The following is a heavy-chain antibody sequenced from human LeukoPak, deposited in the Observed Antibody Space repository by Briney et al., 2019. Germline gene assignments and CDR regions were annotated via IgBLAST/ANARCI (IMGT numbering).Heavy chain of an antibody. V-gene: IGHV1-69*06. CDR3: ARALYGDYFPYFDY. D-gene: IGHD4-17*01. Sequence: GASVKVSCKTSGGTFSTYAISWVRQAPGQGLEWMGGIIPIFGTPNYAQKFQGRLTITADKSTSTAYMELSSLRSEDTAVYYCARALYGDYFPYFDYWGQGTLVTVSS. CDR2: IIPIFGTP. J-gene: IGHJ4*02. CDR1: GGTFSTYA.